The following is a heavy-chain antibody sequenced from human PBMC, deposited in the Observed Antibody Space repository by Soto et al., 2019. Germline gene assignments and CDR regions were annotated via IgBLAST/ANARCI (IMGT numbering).Heavy chain of an antibody. Sequence: QVQLQESGPGLVKPSQTLSLTCTVSGGSISSGGYYWSWIRQHPGKGLEWIGYIYYSGSTYYNPSLKSRVTISVDTSKNQFSLKLSSVTAADTAVYYCAMGGAPGITMVRGVISHFYYGMDVWGQGTTVTVSS. CDR2: IYYSGST. D-gene: IGHD3-10*01. CDR1: GGSISSGGYY. CDR3: AMGGAPGITMVRGVISHFYYGMDV. J-gene: IGHJ6*02. V-gene: IGHV4-31*03.